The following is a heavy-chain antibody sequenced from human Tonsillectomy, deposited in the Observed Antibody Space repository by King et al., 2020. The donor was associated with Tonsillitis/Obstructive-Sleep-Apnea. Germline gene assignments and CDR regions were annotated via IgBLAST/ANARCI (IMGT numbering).Heavy chain of an antibody. CDR1: GGSMSGYH. CDR2: IHYSGTT. CDR3: VRDLGRSGSMDV. D-gene: IGHD3-16*01. V-gene: IGHV4-59*01. Sequence: VQLQESGPGLVKPSETLSLTCSVSGGSMSGYHYSWIRPPPGKGLEWIGYIHYSGTTNYNPSLKSRVTILVDRSKNHFSLRLTSVTAADTALYYCVRDLGRSGSMDVWGKGTTVTVSS. J-gene: IGHJ6*03.